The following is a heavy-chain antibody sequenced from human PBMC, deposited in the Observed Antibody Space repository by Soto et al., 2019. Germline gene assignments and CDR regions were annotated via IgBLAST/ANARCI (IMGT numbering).Heavy chain of an antibody. Sequence: EVQLVQSGAEMKKPGESLRISCKGSGYSFTSYWIIWVRQMPGKGLEWKGRIEPSDSYTNYSPSFQGNVTISADKSISTAYLQWSRLKAPHTTMYSSDRPPPRVRGRDYYSGLDVWGPGTTVTVSS. J-gene: IGHJ6*02. CDR2: IEPSDSYT. CDR3: DRPPPRVRGRDYYSGLDV. V-gene: IGHV5-10-1*01. D-gene: IGHD3-10*01. CDR1: GYSFTSYW.